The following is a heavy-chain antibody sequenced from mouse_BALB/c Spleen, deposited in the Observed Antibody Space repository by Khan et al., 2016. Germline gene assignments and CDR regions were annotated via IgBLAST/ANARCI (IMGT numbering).Heavy chain of an antibody. CDR3: AREVITTVVAKGLDY. CDR1: GYAFTSYN. J-gene: IGHJ2*01. V-gene: IGHV1S135*01. D-gene: IGHD1-1*01. Sequence: VRLQQSGPELVKPGASVKVSCKASGYAFTSYNMYWVKQSHGKSLEWIGYIDPYNGGTSYNQKFKGKATLTVDKSSSTAYMHLNSLTSEDSAVYYCAREVITTVVAKGLDYWGQGTTLTVSS. CDR2: IDPYNGGT.